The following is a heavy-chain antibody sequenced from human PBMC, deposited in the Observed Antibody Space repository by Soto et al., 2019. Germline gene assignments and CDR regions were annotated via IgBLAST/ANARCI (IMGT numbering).Heavy chain of an antibody. D-gene: IGHD3-22*01. CDR3: ARRAAYRGRGSGYFYGMDV. V-gene: IGHV1-69*01. Sequence: QVQLVQSGAEVQKPGSSVKVSCKASGGTFSSYAISWVRQAPGQGLEWMGGIIPIFGTANYAQKFQGRVTITADESTSTAYMELSSLRSEDTAVYYCARRAAYRGRGSGYFYGMDVWGQGTTVTVSS. CDR1: GGTFSSYA. J-gene: IGHJ6*02. CDR2: IIPIFGTA.